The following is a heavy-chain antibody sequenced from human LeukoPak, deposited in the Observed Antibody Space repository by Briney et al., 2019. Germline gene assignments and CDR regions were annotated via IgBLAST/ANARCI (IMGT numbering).Heavy chain of an antibody. CDR2: INTDGSSS. Sequence: PGGSLRLSCADSGFTFSSYWMHWVRQAPGKGLMWVSRINTDGSSSNYAGSVKGRFTISRDNAKNTLYLQMNSLRAEDTAVCYCARVYSYSDPMDHWGQGTLVTVSS. CDR3: ARVYSYSDPMDH. CDR1: GFTFSSYW. J-gene: IGHJ4*02. V-gene: IGHV3-74*01. D-gene: IGHD1-26*01.